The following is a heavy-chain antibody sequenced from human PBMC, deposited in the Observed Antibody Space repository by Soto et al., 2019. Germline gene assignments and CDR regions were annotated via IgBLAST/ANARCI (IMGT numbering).Heavy chain of an antibody. CDR3: VRDLRYCTGASCYPNFDY. J-gene: IGHJ4*02. D-gene: IGHD2-15*01. V-gene: IGHV3-21*01. CDR1: GFTFSNYR. CDR2: ISSGSTYI. Sequence: WGSLRLSCAASGFTFSNYRMNWVRRAPGKGLEWVSSISSGSTYIYYADSLKGRFTISRDNAKNSLYLQMNSLGVEDTAVYYCVRDLRYCTGASCYPNFDYWGQGTRVTVSS.